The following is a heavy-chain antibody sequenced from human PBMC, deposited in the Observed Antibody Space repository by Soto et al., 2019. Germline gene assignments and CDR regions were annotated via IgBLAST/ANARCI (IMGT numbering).Heavy chain of an antibody. J-gene: IGHJ4*02. CDR1: GGSISSGDYY. V-gene: IGHV4-30-4*01. CDR2: IYYSGST. Sequence: SETLSLTCTVSGGSISSGDYYWSWIRQPPGKGLEWIGYIYYSGSTYYNPSLKSQVTISVDTSKNQFSLKLSSVTAADTAVYYFARVRPLDIFALPTWPYYFDYWGQGTLVTVS. D-gene: IGHD3-9*01. CDR3: ARVRPLDIFALPTWPYYFDY.